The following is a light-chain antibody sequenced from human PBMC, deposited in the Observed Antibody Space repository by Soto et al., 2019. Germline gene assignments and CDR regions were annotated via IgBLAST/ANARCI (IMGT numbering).Light chain of an antibody. CDR1: QSVNSN. J-gene: IGKJ1*01. V-gene: IGKV3-15*01. CDR2: GAS. CDR3: QQYKNWPT. Sequence: EIVMTQSPATLSVSPGERATLSCRASQSVNSNLAWYPQKPGQAPRLLIYGASTRATGVPARFSGSGSGTEFILTVSSLQSEDFAVYFCQQYKNWPTFGQGTKVEIK.